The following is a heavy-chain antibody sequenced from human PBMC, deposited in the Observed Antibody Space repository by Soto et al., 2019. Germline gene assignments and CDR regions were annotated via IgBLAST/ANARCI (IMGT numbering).Heavy chain of an antibody. CDR1: VFTFSIYS. CDR2: ISSSSSTI. Sequence: GGSLRISCATSVFTFSIYSMNWVRQAPGKGLEWVSYISSSSSTIYYADSVKGRFTISRDNAKNSLYLQMNSLRDEDTAVYYCARPPSPADDENWFDPWGQGTMVTVSS. D-gene: IGHD1-1*01. J-gene: IGHJ5*02. V-gene: IGHV3-48*02. CDR3: ARPPSPADDENWFDP.